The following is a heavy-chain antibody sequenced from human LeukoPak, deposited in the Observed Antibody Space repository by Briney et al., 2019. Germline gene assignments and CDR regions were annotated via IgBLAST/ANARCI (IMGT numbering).Heavy chain of an antibody. J-gene: IGHJ4*02. V-gene: IGHV3-48*04. Sequence: GGSLRLSCAASGFSFSDYSLSWVRQAPGKGLEWVSYISSSSSTIYYADSVKGRFTISRDNAKNSLYLQMNSLRAEDTAVYYCARWDCSGGSCHPRGYWGQGTLVTVSS. CDR2: ISSSSSTI. CDR1: GFSFSDYS. CDR3: ARWDCSGGSCHPRGY. D-gene: IGHD2-15*01.